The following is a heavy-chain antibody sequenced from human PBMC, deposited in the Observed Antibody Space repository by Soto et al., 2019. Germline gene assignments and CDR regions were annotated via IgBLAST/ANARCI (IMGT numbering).Heavy chain of an antibody. V-gene: IGHV1-2*04. Sequence: GASVKVSCKASGYTFTGYYMHWVRQAPGQGLEWMGWINPNSGGTNYAQKFQGWVTMTRDTSISTAYMELSRLRSDDTAVYYCAREIVVPAANNYYGMDVWGQGTTVTVSS. D-gene: IGHD2-2*01. CDR1: GYTFTGYY. CDR2: INPNSGGT. CDR3: AREIVVPAANNYYGMDV. J-gene: IGHJ6*02.